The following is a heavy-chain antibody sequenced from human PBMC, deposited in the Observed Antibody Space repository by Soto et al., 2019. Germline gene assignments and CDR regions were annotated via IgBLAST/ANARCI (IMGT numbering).Heavy chain of an antibody. Sequence: SETLSLTCSLSGASISSYYYTWIRQTPGKGLEWIGYIYLGGSINYNPSFKSRVFISVDTSKNQFSLKLSSVTAAYTSVYYCAREGHCSSTGCPGDYWGQGTLVTVSS. D-gene: IGHD2-2*01. J-gene: IGHJ4*02. CDR2: IYLGGSI. CDR3: AREGHCSSTGCPGDY. V-gene: IGHV4-59*12. CDR1: GASISSYY.